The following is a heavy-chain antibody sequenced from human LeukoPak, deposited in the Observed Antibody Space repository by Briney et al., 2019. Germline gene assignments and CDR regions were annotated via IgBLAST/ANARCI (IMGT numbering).Heavy chain of an antibody. J-gene: IGHJ4*02. CDR2: IYSGGRT. CDR1: GFTVSSNY. D-gene: IGHD3-22*01. V-gene: IGHV3-66*01. CDR3: ARESNSGYYLSY. Sequence: SGGSLRLSCAASGFTVSSNYMSWVRQAPGKGLERVSVIYSGGRTYYADSVKGRFTISRDNSKNTLYLQMNSLRAEDTAVYYCARESNSGYYLSYWGQGTLVTVSS.